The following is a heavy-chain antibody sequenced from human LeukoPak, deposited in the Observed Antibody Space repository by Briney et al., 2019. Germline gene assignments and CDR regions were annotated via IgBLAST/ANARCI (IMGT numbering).Heavy chain of an antibody. Sequence: ASVKVSCKASGYTFTGYYMHWVRQAPGQGLEWMGWIDPNGGGTNYAQKFQGRVTMTRDTSISTAYMELSRLRSDDTAVYYCARAQDGYYDILTGYYRDTYYYYGMDVWGQGTTVTVSS. J-gene: IGHJ6*02. CDR1: GYTFTGYY. D-gene: IGHD3-9*01. CDR2: IDPNGGGT. V-gene: IGHV1-2*02. CDR3: ARAQDGYYDILTGYYRDTYYYYGMDV.